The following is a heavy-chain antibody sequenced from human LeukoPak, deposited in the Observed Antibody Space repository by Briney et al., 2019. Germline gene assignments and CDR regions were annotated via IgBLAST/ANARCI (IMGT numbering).Heavy chain of an antibody. D-gene: IGHD4-17*01. CDR3: AKEEGTTVTTFDY. Sequence: TGGSLRLSCAASGFTFSSYTMNWVRQAPGKGLEWVSSISSSSTYIYYADSVKGRFTISRDNAENSLFLQMNSLRAEDTAVYYCAKEEGTTVTTFDYWGQGTLVTVSS. V-gene: IGHV3-21*01. J-gene: IGHJ4*02. CDR2: ISSSSTYI. CDR1: GFTFSSYT.